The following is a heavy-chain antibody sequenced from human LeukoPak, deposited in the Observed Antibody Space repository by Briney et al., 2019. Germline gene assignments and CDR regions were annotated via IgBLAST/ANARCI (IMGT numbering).Heavy chain of an antibody. CDR1: GFTFSTYS. V-gene: IGHV3-21*01. Sequence: PGGSLRLSCAASGFTFSTYSMNWVRQAPGKGLEWVSSISSSSSYIYYADSVKGRFTISRDNAKNSLYLQMNSLRAEDTAVYYCAKDRYGYFDYWGQGTLVTVSS. J-gene: IGHJ4*02. CDR2: ISSSSSYI. CDR3: AKDRYGYFDY. D-gene: IGHD1-1*01.